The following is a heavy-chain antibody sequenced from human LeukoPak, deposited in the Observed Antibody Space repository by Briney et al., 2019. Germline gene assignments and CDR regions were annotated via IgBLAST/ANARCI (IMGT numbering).Heavy chain of an antibody. CDR1: GWSFNDYY. Sequence: KPSETLSLTCAVYGWSFNDYYWNWIRQPPGKGLEWIGEINARGDTNFNPSLKSRVTISVDTSKSQFSLRLTSMIAADTAVYYCARGPVPAARGYNWFDPWGQGTLVTVSS. D-gene: IGHD2-2*01. V-gene: IGHV4-34*01. J-gene: IGHJ5*02. CDR2: INARGDT. CDR3: ARGPVPAARGYNWFDP.